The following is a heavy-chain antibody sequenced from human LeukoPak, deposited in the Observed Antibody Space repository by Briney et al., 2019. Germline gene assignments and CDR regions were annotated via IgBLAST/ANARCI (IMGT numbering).Heavy chain of an antibody. Sequence: GASVKVSCMTSGYTFSSYGVSWVRQAPGQGLEWMGWISPYNGNTNYAQKLQGRVTMTTDTSTTTAYMELRSLSSDDTAVYYCAITSVRGSYRYLDYWGQGTLVTVSS. V-gene: IGHV1-18*01. D-gene: IGHD3-16*02. CDR1: GYTFSSYG. CDR3: AITSVRGSYRYLDY. J-gene: IGHJ4*02. CDR2: ISPYNGNT.